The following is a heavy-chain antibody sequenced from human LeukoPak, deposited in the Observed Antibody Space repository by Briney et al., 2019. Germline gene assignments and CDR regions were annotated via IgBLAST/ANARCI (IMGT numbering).Heavy chain of an antibody. V-gene: IGHV3-30*02. CDR1: GFTFSSYG. CDR3: AKLPPPNSSSWSDFDY. J-gene: IGHJ4*02. Sequence: SGGSLRLSCAASGFTFSSYGMHWVRQAPGKGLEWVAFIRYDGSNKYYADSVKGRFTISRDNSKNTLYLQMNSLRAEDTAVYYCAKLPPPNSSSWSDFDYWGQGTLVTVSS. D-gene: IGHD6-13*01. CDR2: IRYDGSNK.